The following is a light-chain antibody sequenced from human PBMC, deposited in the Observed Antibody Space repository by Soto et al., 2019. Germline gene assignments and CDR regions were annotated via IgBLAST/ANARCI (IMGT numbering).Light chain of an antibody. CDR3: MQALQTPWT. Sequence: DIVMTQSPLSLPVTAGEPASVSCRSSQSLLHSNGYNYLDWYLQKPGQSPQLLIYWGSNRASGVPDRFSGSGSGTDFTLKNSRLEAEDVGVYYCMQALQTPWTFGQGTKVEIK. J-gene: IGKJ1*01. V-gene: IGKV2-28*01. CDR1: QSLLHSNGYNY. CDR2: WGS.